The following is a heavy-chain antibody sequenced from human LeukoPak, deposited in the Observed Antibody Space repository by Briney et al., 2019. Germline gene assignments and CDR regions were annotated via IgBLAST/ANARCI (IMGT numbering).Heavy chain of an antibody. D-gene: IGHD2-15*01. CDR2: ISYDGSNK. V-gene: IGHV3-30-3*01. CDR1: GFTFSSYA. J-gene: IGHJ5*02. CDR3: ARDGYCSGGSCYSFDP. Sequence: QPGRSLRLSCAASGFTFSSYATHWVRQAPGKGLEWVAVISYDGSNKYYADSVKGRFTISRDNSKNTLYLQMNSLRAEDTAVYYCARDGYCSGGSCYSFDPWGQGTLVTVSS.